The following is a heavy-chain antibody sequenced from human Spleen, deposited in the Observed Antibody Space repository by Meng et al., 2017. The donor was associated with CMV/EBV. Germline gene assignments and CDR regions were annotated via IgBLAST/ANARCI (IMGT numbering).Heavy chain of an antibody. J-gene: IGHJ6*02. CDR3: ARGQLWSSSFYYYAMDV. CDR2: VIPLLGTT. CDR1: GGTFSSNT. D-gene: IGHD1-1*01. V-gene: IGHV1-69*08. Sequence: SVKVSCKASGGTFSSNTFTWVRQAPGQGLEWMGRVIPLLGTTNYAEKFQGRVTITADKSTNTVYMKLSGLRSDDTAVFYCARGQLWSSSFYYYAMDVWGQGTTVTVSS.